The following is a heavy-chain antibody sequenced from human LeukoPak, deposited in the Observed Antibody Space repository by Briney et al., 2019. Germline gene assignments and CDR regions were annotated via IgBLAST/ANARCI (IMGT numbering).Heavy chain of an antibody. CDR3: ARGLAGSLLWFGELPYYFDY. Sequence: SETLSLTCTVSGGSISSYYWSWIRQPPGKGLEWIGEINHSGSTNYNPSLKSRVTISVDTSKNQFSLKLSSVTAADTAVYYCARGLAGSLLWFGELPYYFDYWGQGTLVTVSS. V-gene: IGHV4-34*01. D-gene: IGHD3-10*01. CDR1: GGSISSYY. J-gene: IGHJ4*02. CDR2: INHSGST.